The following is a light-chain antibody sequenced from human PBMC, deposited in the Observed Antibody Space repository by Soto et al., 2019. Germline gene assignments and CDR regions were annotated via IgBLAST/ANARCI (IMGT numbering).Light chain of an antibody. V-gene: IGKV1-5*01. J-gene: IGKJ1*01. Sequence: IQLTQSPSSLSSSVGDRVIITCRASQNIERWLAWYQQKPGKAPKLLIYHASTLESGVPSRFSGRGSGTEFTLTISSLQPDDFATYYCQQYMSYSFGQGTKVDIK. CDR3: QQYMSYS. CDR2: HAS. CDR1: QNIERW.